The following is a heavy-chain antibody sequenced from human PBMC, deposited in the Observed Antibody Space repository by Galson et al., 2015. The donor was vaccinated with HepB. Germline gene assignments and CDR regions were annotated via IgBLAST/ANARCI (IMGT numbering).Heavy chain of an antibody. Sequence: SLRLSCAASGVTFKYYWIHWVRRPPEKGLEWASCTDSDGESTSYADSVRGRFTISRDSAKNTVYLQMNSLRAEDTAVYYCARPYYDGGWGQGTLVTVSS. CDR2: TDSDGEST. J-gene: IGHJ4*02. D-gene: IGHD3-16*01. CDR1: GVTFKYYW. CDR3: ARPYYDGG. V-gene: IGHV3-74*01.